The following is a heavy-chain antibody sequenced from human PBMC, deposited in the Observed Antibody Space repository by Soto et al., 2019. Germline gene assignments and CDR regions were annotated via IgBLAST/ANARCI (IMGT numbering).Heavy chain of an antibody. J-gene: IGHJ4*02. CDR1: GFTFSTYW. V-gene: IGHV3-74*01. D-gene: IGHD6-19*01. Sequence: EVQLVESGGGLVQPGGSLRLSCAASGFTFSTYWMYWVRQVPGKGLVWVSRTDTDGSDTSYADSVKGRFTISSDNAKNTLYLQMNSLRAEDTAVYYCARDRGWSLFDYWGQGTLVTVSS. CDR2: TDTDGSDT. CDR3: ARDRGWSLFDY.